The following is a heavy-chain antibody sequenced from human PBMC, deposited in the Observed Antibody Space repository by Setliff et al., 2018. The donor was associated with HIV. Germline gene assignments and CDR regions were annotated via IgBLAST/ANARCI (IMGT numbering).Heavy chain of an antibody. CDR2: IKSKADGGAT. D-gene: IGHD3-10*01. V-gene: IGHV3-15*01. CDR3: TTDLIIRGVIIDGALR. Sequence: GGSLRLSCAVPGITFGNAWMSWVRQAPGKGLEWVGRIKSKADGGATDYAAPVKGRISIPRDDSKNMIYLQMNSLETEGTAVYYCTTDLIIRGVIIDGALRWGQGTLVTVSS. CDR1: GITFGNAW. J-gene: IGHJ4*02.